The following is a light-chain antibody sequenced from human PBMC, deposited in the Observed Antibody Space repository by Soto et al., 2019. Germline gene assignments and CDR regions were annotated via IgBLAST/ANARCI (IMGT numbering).Light chain of an antibody. Sequence: NVLPQSPGTLSLSPGERATLSCRASQSVSSSHLAWYQQKPGQAPRLLMYGASSRATGIPDRFSGGGSGADFTLTISRLEPEDFGVYYCQQYHNSILMFGQGTKVDIK. V-gene: IGKV3-20*01. J-gene: IGKJ1*01. CDR1: QSVSSSH. CDR2: GAS. CDR3: QQYHNSILM.